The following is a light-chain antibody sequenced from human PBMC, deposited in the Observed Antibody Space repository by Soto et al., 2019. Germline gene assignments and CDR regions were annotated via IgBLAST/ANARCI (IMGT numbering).Light chain of an antibody. V-gene: IGKV3-11*01. CDR1: QSVRSY. Sequence: EIVLTQSPATLSLSPGERATLSCRASQSVRSYLAWYQQKPGQAPRLLIHDASSRATGIPARFSGSGSGTDFTLTISSLEPEDFAVYYCQQRTNWPSSTFGQWTRLEIK. CDR2: DAS. J-gene: IGKJ5*01. CDR3: QQRTNWPSST.